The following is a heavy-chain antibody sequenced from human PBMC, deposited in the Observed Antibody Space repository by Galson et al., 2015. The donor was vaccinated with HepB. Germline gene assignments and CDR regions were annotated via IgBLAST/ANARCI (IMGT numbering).Heavy chain of an antibody. D-gene: IGHD2-2*01. CDR3: ASLTLNRHCTSTSCSLGDYHYYGMDV. CDR1: GYTFTGYY. J-gene: IGHJ6*02. Sequence: SVKVSCKASGYTFTGYYMHWVRQAPGQGLEWLGGIIPIFTTGNYAQKVQGRVTITADESTSTAYMELSSLRSEDTAVYYCASLTLNRHCTSTSCSLGDYHYYGMDVWGQGTTVTVSS. CDR2: IIPIFTTG. V-gene: IGHV1-69*13.